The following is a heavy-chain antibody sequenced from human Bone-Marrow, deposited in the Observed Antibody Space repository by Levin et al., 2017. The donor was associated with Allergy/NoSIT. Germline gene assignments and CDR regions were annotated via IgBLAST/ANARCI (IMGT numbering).Heavy chain of an antibody. V-gene: IGHV3-23*01. D-gene: IGHD6-19*01. CDR1: GFSFNNYA. J-gene: IGHJ3*02. CDR2: ISGRGTS. Sequence: SCSASGFSFNNYALSWVRQAPGKGLEWVSTISGRGTSYYADSVKGRFTVSRDNSKNTLFLLLNSLRADDTAVYYCAKLGLQWLNQDAFVSWGRVTKVTVSS. CDR3: AKLGLQWLNQDAFVS.